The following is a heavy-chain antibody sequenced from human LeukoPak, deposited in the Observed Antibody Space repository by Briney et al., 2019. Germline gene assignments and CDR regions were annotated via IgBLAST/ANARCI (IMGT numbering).Heavy chain of an antibody. CDR3: ASEYYYDTSGYYSLAY. CDR1: GGSISGYY. V-gene: IGHV4-4*07. Sequence: PSETLSLTCTVSGGSISGYYWSWIRQPAGKGLEWIGRIYTSGSTNYNPSLKSRVTMSVDTSKNQFSLKLSSVTAADTAVYYCASEYYYDTSGYYSLAYWGQGTLVTVSS. J-gene: IGHJ4*02. CDR2: IYTSGST. D-gene: IGHD3-22*01.